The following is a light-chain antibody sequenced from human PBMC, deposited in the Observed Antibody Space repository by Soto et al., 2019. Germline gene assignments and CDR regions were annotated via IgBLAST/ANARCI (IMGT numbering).Light chain of an antibody. CDR2: GVT. J-gene: IGLJ1*01. V-gene: IGLV2-14*03. Sequence: QSVRTQPSSVSGSPGQSITISCTGASGDFGNYNYVSWYQQHPGKAPQLLIFGVTNRPSGVSHRFSGSKSGNTASLTISGLQADDEAEYYCNSYTNTNTLPVFGTGTKVTVL. CDR3: NSYTNTNTLPV. CDR1: SGDFGNYNY.